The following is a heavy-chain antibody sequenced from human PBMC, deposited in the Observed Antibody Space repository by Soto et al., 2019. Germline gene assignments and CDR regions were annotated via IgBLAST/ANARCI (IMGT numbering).Heavy chain of an antibody. V-gene: IGHV4-31*03. J-gene: IGHJ3*02. CDR2: ISYTGSA. Sequence: QVQLQESGPGLVKPSQTLSLTYTVSGGSISSNNYFWSWIRQHPGKGLELIGYISYTGSAYYSPSLESRVTISVDTSKNQFSLRLNSVTAADTAMYYCAREVVSPATSDAFDIWGQGTMVTVSS. D-gene: IGHD1-26*01. CDR3: AREVVSPATSDAFDI. CDR1: GGSISSNNYF.